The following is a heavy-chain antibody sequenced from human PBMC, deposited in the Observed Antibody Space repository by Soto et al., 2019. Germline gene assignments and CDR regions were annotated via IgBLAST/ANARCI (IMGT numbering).Heavy chain of an antibody. CDR2: IYYSGST. CDR3: ARHGGYCSSTSCYGHNWFDP. V-gene: IGHV4-59*08. J-gene: IGHJ5*02. D-gene: IGHD2-2*01. Sequence: PSETLSLTCTVSGGSISSYYWSWIRQPPGKGLEWIGYIYYSGSTNYNPSLKSRVTISVDTSKNQFSLKLSSVTAADTAVYYCARHGGYCSSTSCYGHNWFDPWGQGTLVTGSS. CDR1: GGSISSYY.